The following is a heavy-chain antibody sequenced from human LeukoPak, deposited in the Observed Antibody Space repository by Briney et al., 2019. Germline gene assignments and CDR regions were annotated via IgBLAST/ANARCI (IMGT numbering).Heavy chain of an antibody. J-gene: IGHJ4*02. CDR2: ISGSGGST. CDR1: EFTFSSYA. D-gene: IGHD6-19*01. Sequence: TGGSLRLSCAASEFTFSSYAMSWVRQAPGMGLEWVSAISGSGGSTYYADSVKGRFTISRDNSKNTLYLQMNSLRAEDTAVYYCARPFPYSSGWEGDYWGQGTLVTVSS. V-gene: IGHV3-23*01. CDR3: ARPFPYSSGWEGDY.